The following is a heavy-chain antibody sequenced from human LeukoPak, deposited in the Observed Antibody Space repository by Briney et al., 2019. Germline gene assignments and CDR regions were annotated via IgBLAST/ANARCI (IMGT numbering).Heavy chain of an antibody. J-gene: IGHJ5*02. CDR3: AKDPHRLSSSWSYNWFDP. Sequence: PGGSLRLSCAASGFTFSSYAMSWVRQAPGEGLEWVSAISGSGGSTYYADSVKGRFTISRDNSKNTLYLQMNSLRAEDTAVYYCAKDPHRLSSSWSYNWFDPWGQGTLVTVSS. D-gene: IGHD6-13*01. CDR1: GFTFSSYA. V-gene: IGHV3-23*01. CDR2: ISGSGGST.